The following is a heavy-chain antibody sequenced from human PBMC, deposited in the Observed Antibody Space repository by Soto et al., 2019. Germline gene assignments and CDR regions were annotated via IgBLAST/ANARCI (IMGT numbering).Heavy chain of an antibody. CDR3: ARTLIRFEDYYYMDV. D-gene: IGHD3-3*01. CDR1: WFSLSTSGSL. Sequence: SGPTLVNPTQTLTLTCTFSWFSLSTSGSLVSLMLQPPGKALEWVALIDWDDDKYYSRAVNTGLSGSKYSAENQGFVTMTNMDPVDTXXYXCARTLIRFEDYYYMDVWGKGTPVTVSS. CDR2: IDWDDDK. V-gene: IGHV2-70*01. J-gene: IGHJ6*03.